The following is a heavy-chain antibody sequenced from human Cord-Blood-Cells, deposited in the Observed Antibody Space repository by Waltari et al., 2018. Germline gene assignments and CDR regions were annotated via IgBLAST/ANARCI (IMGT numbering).Heavy chain of an antibody. Sequence: QVQLQQWGAGLLKPSETLSLTCAVYGGSFSGYYWSCIRPPPGKGLEWIGEINHSGSTNYNPSLKSRVTISVDTSKNQFSLKLSSVTAADTAVYYCARRPYYYDSSGYLLVDYWGQGTLVTVSS. CDR2: INHSGST. D-gene: IGHD3-22*01. CDR1: GGSFSGYY. J-gene: IGHJ4*02. V-gene: IGHV4-34*01. CDR3: ARRPYYYDSSGYLLVDY.